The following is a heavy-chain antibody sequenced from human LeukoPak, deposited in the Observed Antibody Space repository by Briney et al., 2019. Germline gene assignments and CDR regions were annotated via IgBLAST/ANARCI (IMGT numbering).Heavy chain of an antibody. D-gene: IGHD3-22*01. V-gene: IGHV3-23*01. CDR3: ARVGGAYHYDSSGYYYGRWGFDY. J-gene: IGHJ4*02. CDR2: ISGSGGST. Sequence: GGSLRLSCAASGFTFSSYAMSWVRQAPGKGLEWVSAISGSGGSTYYADSVKGRFTISRDNSKNTLYLQMNSLRAEDTAVYYCARVGGAYHYDSSGYYYGRWGFDYWGQGTLVTVSS. CDR1: GFTFSSYA.